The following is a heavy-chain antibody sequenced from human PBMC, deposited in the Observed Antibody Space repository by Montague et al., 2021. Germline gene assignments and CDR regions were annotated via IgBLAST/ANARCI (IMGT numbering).Heavy chain of an antibody. J-gene: IGHJ4*02. V-gene: IGHV4-59*08. D-gene: IGHD7-27*01. CDR2: IYDSGTT. Sequence: SETLSLTCTVTGGSISEFYWSWIRQSPEKGLEWTGYIYDSGTTNYNPSLKSRVTISADTSMNQFSLNLRSVTAADTAVYFCARRLGIRAPFDYWGQGTLVTVSS. CDR1: GGSISEFY. CDR3: ARRLGIRAPFDY.